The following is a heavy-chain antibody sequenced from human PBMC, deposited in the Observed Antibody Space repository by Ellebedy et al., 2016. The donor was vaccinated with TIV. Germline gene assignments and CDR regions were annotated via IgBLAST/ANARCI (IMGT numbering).Heavy chain of an antibody. CDR3: ARWEVAAGFDP. V-gene: IGHV3-7*01. CDR1: GFTFSSYW. Sequence: GESLKISXAASGFTFSSYWMSWVRQAPGKGLEWVANIKQDGSEKYYVDSVKGRFTISRDNAKNSLYLQMNSLRAEDTAVYYCARWEVAAGFDPWGQGTLVTVSS. CDR2: IKQDGSEK. J-gene: IGHJ5*02. D-gene: IGHD2-15*01.